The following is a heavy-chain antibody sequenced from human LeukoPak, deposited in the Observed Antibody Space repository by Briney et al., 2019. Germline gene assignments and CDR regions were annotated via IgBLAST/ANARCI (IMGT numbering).Heavy chain of an antibody. Sequence: GGSLRLSWAASEFTFSSYWMSWVRQAPGKGLEWVANIKQDGSEKYYVDSVKGRFTISRDNAKNSLYLQMNSLRAEDTAVYYCARAGGYYYMDVWGKGTTVTVSS. V-gene: IGHV3-7*01. J-gene: IGHJ6*03. CDR1: EFTFSSYW. CDR2: IKQDGSEK. D-gene: IGHD3-10*01. CDR3: ARAGGYYYMDV.